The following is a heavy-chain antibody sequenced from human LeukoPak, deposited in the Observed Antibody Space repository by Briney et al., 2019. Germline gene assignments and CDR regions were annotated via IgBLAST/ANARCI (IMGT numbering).Heavy chain of an antibody. Sequence: PGGSLRLSCAASGFTFSSYGMHWVRQAPGKGLEWVAFIRYDGSNKYYADSVKGRFTISRDNSKNTLYLQMNSLRAEDTAVYYCAKGRSAGSVFGVVIDDYWGQGTLVTVSS. CDR1: GFTFSSYG. J-gene: IGHJ4*02. CDR3: AKGRSAGSVFGVVIDDY. V-gene: IGHV3-30*02. D-gene: IGHD3-3*01. CDR2: IRYDGSNK.